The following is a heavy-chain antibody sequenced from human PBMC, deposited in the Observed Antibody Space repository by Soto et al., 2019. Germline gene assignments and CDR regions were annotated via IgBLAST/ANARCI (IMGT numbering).Heavy chain of an antibody. CDR3: SGQVILEWLAATFDY. CDR1: GGSISSSSYY. V-gene: IGHV4-39*01. J-gene: IGHJ4*02. D-gene: IGHD3-3*01. Sequence: QLQLQESGPGLVKPSETLSLTCTVSGGSISSSSYYWGWIRQPPGKGLEWIGSIYYSGSTYYNPSLKSRVTISVDTSKHQFSLKLSSVTAADTAVYYCSGQVILEWLAATFDYWGQGTLVTVSS. CDR2: IYYSGST.